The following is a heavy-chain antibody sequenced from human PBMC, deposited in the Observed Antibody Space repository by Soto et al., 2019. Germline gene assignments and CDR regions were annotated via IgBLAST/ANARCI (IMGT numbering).Heavy chain of an antibody. CDR3: ARVQSIAAGNWLVP. Sequence: SETLYLTCAVYGGSFSGYYWSWIRQPPGKGLEWIGEINHSGSTNYNPSLKSRVTISVDTSKNQFSLKLSSVTAADTAVYYCARVQSIAAGNWLVPCGQGTLVTLSS. V-gene: IGHV4-34*01. CDR1: GGSFSGYY. CDR2: INHSGST. J-gene: IGHJ5*02. D-gene: IGHD6-13*01.